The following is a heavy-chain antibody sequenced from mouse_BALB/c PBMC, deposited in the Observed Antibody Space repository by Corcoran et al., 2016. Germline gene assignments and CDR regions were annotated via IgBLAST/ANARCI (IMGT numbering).Heavy chain of an antibody. J-gene: IGHJ3*01. CDR1: GYTFTNYG. CDR3: ARLYDQVAY. V-gene: IGHV9-1*02. Sequence: QIQLVQSGPELKKPGETVKISCKASGYTFTNYGMNWVKQAPGKGLKWMGWINTYTGEPTYADDFKGRFAFSLETSASTAYLQINNLKNEDMATYVCARLYDQVAYWGQGTLVTVSA. D-gene: IGHD2-12*01. CDR2: INTYTGEP.